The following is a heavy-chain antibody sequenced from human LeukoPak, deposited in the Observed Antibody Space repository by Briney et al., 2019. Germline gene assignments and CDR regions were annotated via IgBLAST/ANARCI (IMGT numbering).Heavy chain of an antibody. CDR1: GFTFSSYG. V-gene: IGHV3-23*01. CDR3: AKSSRPVTAMAFFDY. J-gene: IGHJ4*02. D-gene: IGHD5-18*01. CDR2: ISGSGTNT. Sequence: PGGSLRLSCAASGFTFSSYGVSWVRQAPGKGLEWVSGISGSGTNTNYADSVRGRFTISRDNSKNTVYLQMKSLRAEDTAVYYCAKSSRPVTAMAFFDYWGQGTLVTVSS.